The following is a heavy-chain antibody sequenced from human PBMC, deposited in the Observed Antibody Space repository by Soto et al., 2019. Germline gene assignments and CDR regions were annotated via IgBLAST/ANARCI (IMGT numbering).Heavy chain of an antibody. CDR1: GGSVSSCNSY. CDR3: ARRGGAAAGSYNWFDP. Sequence: SETLSLTCTVSGGSVSSCNSYWSWIRQPPGKGLEWIGYIYYSGSATYNPSLKSRVTLSVDTSKNQFSLKLSSVTAADTAVYYCARRGGAAAGSYNWFDPWGQGTLVTVS. CDR2: IYYSGSA. D-gene: IGHD6-13*01. V-gene: IGHV4-61*01. J-gene: IGHJ5*02.